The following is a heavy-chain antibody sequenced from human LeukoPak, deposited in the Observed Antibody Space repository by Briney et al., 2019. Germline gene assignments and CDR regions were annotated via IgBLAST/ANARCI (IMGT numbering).Heavy chain of an antibody. Sequence: PSETLSLTCTVSGGSISSSRYYWGWIRQPPGKGLEWIGSIHYSGSTYYNPSLKSRVPVPVDTPDNQFSLKLSSVPAADTAVYYCARGGRGSSSWYYYWGQGTLVTVSS. J-gene: IGHJ4*02. CDR1: GGSISSSRYY. CDR3: ARGGRGSSSWYYY. V-gene: IGHV4-39*07. CDR2: IHYSGST. D-gene: IGHD6-13*01.